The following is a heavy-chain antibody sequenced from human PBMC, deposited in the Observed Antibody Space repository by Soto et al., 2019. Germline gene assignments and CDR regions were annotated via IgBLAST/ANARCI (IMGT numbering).Heavy chain of an antibody. Sequence: ASVKVSCKASGGTFSSYAISWVRQAPGQGLEWMGGIIPIFGTANYAQKFQGRVTITADESTSTAYMELSSLRSEDTAVYYCARDKNPITIFGVANQSPYYYYGMDVWGQGTTVTVYS. J-gene: IGHJ6*02. CDR3: ARDKNPITIFGVANQSPYYYYGMDV. CDR1: GGTFSSYA. V-gene: IGHV1-69*13. CDR2: IIPIFGTA. D-gene: IGHD3-3*01.